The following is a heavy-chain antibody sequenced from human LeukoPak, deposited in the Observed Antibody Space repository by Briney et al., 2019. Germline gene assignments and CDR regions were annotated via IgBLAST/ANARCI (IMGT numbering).Heavy chain of an antibody. J-gene: IGHJ1*01. CDR3: AIMHGYYDGSGYWVQ. Sequence: GGSLRLSCAASGFTFGSYGMSWVRQAPGKGLEWVSFVTPNADRASYADSVKGRFTISRDNPRNTLYMQMNSLRDEDTAVYYCAIMHGYYDGSGYWVQWGQGTLVTVSS. V-gene: IGHV3-23*01. D-gene: IGHD3-22*01. CDR2: VTPNADRA. CDR1: GFTFGSYG.